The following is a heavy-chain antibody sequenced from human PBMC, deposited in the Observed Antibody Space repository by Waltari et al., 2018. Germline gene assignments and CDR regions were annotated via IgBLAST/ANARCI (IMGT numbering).Heavy chain of an antibody. CDR2: RSDSGATT. D-gene: IGHD2-2*01. V-gene: IGHV3-23*01. CDR3: ATYGQSPRNDQ. CDR1: GFAFDNFY. Sequence: EVQLLESGGGLEQPGGSLRLSCAASGFAFDNFYMTWVRQAPGRGLEWVSARSDSGATTSYADSLKGRFTISRDNYKKMLYLQMSSQRVDDTAVYYCATYGQSPRNDQWGQGTQLTVSS. J-gene: IGHJ1*01.